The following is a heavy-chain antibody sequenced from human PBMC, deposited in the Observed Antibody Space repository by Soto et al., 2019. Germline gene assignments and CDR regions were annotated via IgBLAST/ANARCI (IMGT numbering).Heavy chain of an antibody. Sequence: SQTLSLTCAISGDSVSSNSAAWNWIRQSPSRGLEWLGRTYYRSKWYNDYAVSVKSRITINPDTSKNQFSLQLNSVTPEDTAVYYCARGVDDSSGYYYPPCDHYGMDVWAQGTTVTVSS. J-gene: IGHJ6*02. V-gene: IGHV6-1*01. D-gene: IGHD3-22*01. CDR3: ARGVDDSSGYYYPPCDHYGMDV. CDR1: GDSVSSNSAA. CDR2: TYYRSKWYN.